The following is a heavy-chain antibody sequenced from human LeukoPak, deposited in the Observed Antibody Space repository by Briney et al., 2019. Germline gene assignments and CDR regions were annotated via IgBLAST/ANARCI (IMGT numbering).Heavy chain of an antibody. CDR2: INPGNGYT. J-gene: IGHJ4*02. Sequence: ASLKVCCKAAGYTFTSYAIHWVRQAPGQRLDWMRWINPGNGYTKYSQKFQDRVTITRDTSATTAYMELSSLTSEDTAVYYCARGNGDIDYWGLGTQVTVSS. CDR1: GYTFTSYA. V-gene: IGHV1-3*01. D-gene: IGHD4-17*01. CDR3: ARGNGDIDY.